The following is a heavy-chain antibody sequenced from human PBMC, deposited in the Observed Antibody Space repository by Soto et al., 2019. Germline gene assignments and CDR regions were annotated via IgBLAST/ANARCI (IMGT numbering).Heavy chain of an antibody. V-gene: IGHV3-30*18. D-gene: IGHD3-10*01. Sequence: QVQLVESGGGVVQPGGSLRLSCAASGFTISTYGMHWVRQAPGKGLEWVAFISDDGSKNCYIDSVKGRFLISRDNSQIALYLQLNRLRSEDTDVYYCGKDNMVVLPVDQHNNLDVLGPGNTCSVS. CDR2: ISDDGSKN. CDR3: GKDNMVVLPVDQHNNLDV. J-gene: IGHJ6*02. CDR1: GFTISTYG.